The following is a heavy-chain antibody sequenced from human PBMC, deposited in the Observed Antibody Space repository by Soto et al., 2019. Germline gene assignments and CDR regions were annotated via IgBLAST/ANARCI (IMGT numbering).Heavy chain of an antibody. Sequence: GGSLRLSCAASGFTFSSYWMHWVRQAPGKGLVWVSRINSDGSSTSYADSVKGRFTISRDNAKNTLYLQMNSLRAEDTAVYYCARDAPLPPAAGSYYYYYMDVWGKGTTVTVSS. CDR1: GFTFSSYW. CDR3: ARDAPLPPAAGSYYYYYMDV. V-gene: IGHV3-74*01. J-gene: IGHJ6*03. D-gene: IGHD6-13*01. CDR2: INSDGSST.